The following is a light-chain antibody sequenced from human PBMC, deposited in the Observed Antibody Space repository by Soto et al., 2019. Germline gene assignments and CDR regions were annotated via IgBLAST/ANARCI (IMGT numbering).Light chain of an antibody. CDR2: GVS. J-gene: IGKJ3*01. Sequence: EIVMSQSPGTLSVSPGERATLSCRASQSVSVNLAWYQQKPGQAPRLLIYGVSTRATGIPARFSGSESGTEFPLTISSLQSEDFAVYYCQQYNDWLFTFGPGTKVDIK. V-gene: IGKV3-15*01. CDR3: QQYNDWLFT. CDR1: QSVSVN.